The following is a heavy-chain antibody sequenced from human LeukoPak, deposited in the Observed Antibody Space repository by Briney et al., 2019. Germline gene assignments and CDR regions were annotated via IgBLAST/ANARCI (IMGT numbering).Heavy chain of an antibody. J-gene: IGHJ4*02. CDR3: AKSTSRYSSGWYDY. CDR2: ISGSGGST. Sequence: GGSLRLSCAASGFTFSSYAMSWVRQAPGKGVEWVSAISGSGGSTYYADSVKGRFTIPRDNSKNTLYLQMNSLRAEDTAVYYCAKSTSRYSSGWYDYWGQGTLVTVSS. V-gene: IGHV3-23*01. D-gene: IGHD6-13*01. CDR1: GFTFSSYA.